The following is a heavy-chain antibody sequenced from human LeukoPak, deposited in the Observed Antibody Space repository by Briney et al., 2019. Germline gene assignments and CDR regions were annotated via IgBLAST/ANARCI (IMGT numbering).Heavy chain of an antibody. Sequence: GGSLRLSRAASGFTFSSYAMSWVRQAPGKGLEWVSTISGSGGSTYYADSVKGRFTISRDNSKNTMYLQMNSLRAEDTAVYYCAKVRELRGSGWFRAFDIWGQGTVVTVSS. D-gene: IGHD6-19*01. CDR1: GFTFSSYA. J-gene: IGHJ3*02. CDR3: AKVRELRGSGWFRAFDI. CDR2: ISGSGGST. V-gene: IGHV3-23*01.